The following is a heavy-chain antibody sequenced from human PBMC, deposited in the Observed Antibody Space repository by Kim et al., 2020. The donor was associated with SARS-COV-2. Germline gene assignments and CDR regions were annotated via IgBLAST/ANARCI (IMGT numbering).Heavy chain of an antibody. Sequence: ASVKVSCKASGYTFTGYYMHWVRQAPGQGLEWMGWINPNSGGTNYAQKFQGWVTMTRDTSISTAYMELSRLRSDDTAVYYCARGPDTAMVIPYYGMDVWGQGTTVTVSS. CDR1: GYTFTGYY. V-gene: IGHV1-2*04. CDR2: INPNSGGT. D-gene: IGHD5-18*01. CDR3: ARGPDTAMVIPYYGMDV. J-gene: IGHJ6*02.